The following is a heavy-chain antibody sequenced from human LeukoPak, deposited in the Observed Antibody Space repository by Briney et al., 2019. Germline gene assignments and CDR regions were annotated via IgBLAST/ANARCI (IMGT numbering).Heavy chain of an antibody. D-gene: IGHD6-13*01. CDR2: INTNTGNP. V-gene: IGHV7-4-1*02. CDR3: ATSPGIAAPSGYYFDH. CDR1: GYTFNTYA. J-gene: IGHJ4*02. Sequence: ASVKVSCKASGYTFNTYAMNWVRQAPGQGPEWRGWINTNTGNPTYAQGFTGGVVLSLDTSFSTAYVQISSLKAEDTAVYYCATSPGIAAPSGYYFDHWGQGTLVTVSS.